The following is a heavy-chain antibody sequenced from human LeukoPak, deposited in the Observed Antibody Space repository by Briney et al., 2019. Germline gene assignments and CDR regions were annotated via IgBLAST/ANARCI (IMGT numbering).Heavy chain of an antibody. CDR3: ARVVGEDGYNYGMGAFDI. CDR1: GGSFSGYY. D-gene: IGHD5-24*01. V-gene: IGHV4-34*01. CDR2: INHSGST. J-gene: IGHJ3*02. Sequence: PSETLSLTCAVYGGSFSGYYWSWIRQPPGKGLEWIGEINHSGSTNYNPSLKSRVTISVDTSKNQFSLKLSSVTAADTAVYHCARVVGEDGYNYGMGAFDIWGQGTMVTVSS.